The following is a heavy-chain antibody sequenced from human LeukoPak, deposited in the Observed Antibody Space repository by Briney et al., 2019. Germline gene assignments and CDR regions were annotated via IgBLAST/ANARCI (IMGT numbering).Heavy chain of an antibody. V-gene: IGHV3-48*03. Sequence: GGSLRLSCAASGFTFSNYEMNWVRQAPGKGLEWGSYISGSGSTIYYADSVKGRFTISRDNAKDSLYLQMNSLRAEDTAVYYCARVRSGYSHENYFDYWGQGTLVTVSS. D-gene: IGHD5-18*01. J-gene: IGHJ4*02. CDR1: GFTFSNYE. CDR2: ISGSGSTI. CDR3: ARVRSGYSHENYFDY.